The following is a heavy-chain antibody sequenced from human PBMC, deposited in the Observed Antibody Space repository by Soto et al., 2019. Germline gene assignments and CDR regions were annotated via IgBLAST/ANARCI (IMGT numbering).Heavy chain of an antibody. J-gene: IGHJ4*02. CDR1: GFTVNNNY. CDR3: AKDLYSSSWYRPHPDY. CDR2: IYTGGST. D-gene: IGHD6-13*01. V-gene: IGHV3-66*01. Sequence: GGSLRLSCAASGFTVNNNYMSWVRQAPGKGLEWVSLIYTGGSTYYADSVKGRFTISRDNSKNTLYLQMNSLRAEDTAVYYCAKDLYSSSWYRPHPDYWGQGTLVTVSS.